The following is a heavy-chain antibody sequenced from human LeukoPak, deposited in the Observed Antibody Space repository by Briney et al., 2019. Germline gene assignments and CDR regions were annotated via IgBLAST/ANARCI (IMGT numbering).Heavy chain of an antibody. V-gene: IGHV4-31*03. CDR2: IYYSGNT. CDR3: ARTITIFGALGYFDY. D-gene: IGHD3-3*01. J-gene: IGHJ4*02. Sequence: PSETLSLTCTVSGPSISSGAYSWSWVRQHPGKGLEWIAYIYYSGNTYYNPSLKRRVTISVGTSKNQFSLKLSSVTAADTAVYYCARTITIFGALGYFDYWGQGTLVTVSS. CDR1: GPSISSGAYS.